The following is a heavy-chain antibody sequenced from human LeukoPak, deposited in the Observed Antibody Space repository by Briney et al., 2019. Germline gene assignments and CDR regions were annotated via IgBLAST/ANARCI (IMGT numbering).Heavy chain of an antibody. CDR3: ASTYGSGSFFAFDI. CDR2: IYSGGST. CDR1: GFAVSRNY. V-gene: IGHV3-53*01. Sequence: GGSLRLSCAASGFAVSRNYMSWVRQAPGKGLEWVSVIYSGGSTYYADSVKGRFTISRDNSKNPLYLQMNSLRAEDTAVYYCASTYGSGSFFAFDIWGQGTMVTVSS. J-gene: IGHJ3*02. D-gene: IGHD3-10*01.